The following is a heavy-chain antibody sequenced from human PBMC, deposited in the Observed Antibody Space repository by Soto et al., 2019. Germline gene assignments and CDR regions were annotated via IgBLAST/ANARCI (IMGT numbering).Heavy chain of an antibody. CDR3: ARGSFVVVPAAIGQNNCFDP. J-gene: IGHJ5*02. D-gene: IGHD2-2*01. CDR1: GGTFSSYA. V-gene: IGHV1-69*13. Sequence: SVKVSCKASGGTFSSYAISWVRQAPGQGLEWMGGIIPIFGTANYAQKIQGRVTITADESTSTAYMELSSLRSEDTAVYYCARGSFVVVPAAIGQNNCFDPGGQETLVTVSS. CDR2: IIPIFGTA.